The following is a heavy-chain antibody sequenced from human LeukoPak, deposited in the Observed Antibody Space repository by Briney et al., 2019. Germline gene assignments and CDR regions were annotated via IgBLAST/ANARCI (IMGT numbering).Heavy chain of an antibody. CDR2: IRYDGSNK. Sequence: GGSLRLSCAASGFTFSSYGMHWVRQAPGEGLEGVAFIRYDGSNKYYADSVKGRFTISRDNSKNTLYLQMNSLRAEDTAVYYCLSLRYCSGGSCYSXXLDIWGXXTMVTVS. D-gene: IGHD2-15*01. V-gene: IGHV3-30*02. CDR3: LSLRYCSGGSCYSXXLDI. CDR1: GFTFSSYG. J-gene: IGHJ3*02.